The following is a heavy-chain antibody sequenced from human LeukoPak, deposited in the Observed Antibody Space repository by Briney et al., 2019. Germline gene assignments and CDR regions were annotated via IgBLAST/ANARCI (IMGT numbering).Heavy chain of an antibody. CDR2: IYHSGST. J-gene: IGHJ4*02. V-gene: IGHV4-30-2*01. Sequence: PSETLSLTCTVSGGSISSGGYYWSWIRQPPGKGLEWIGYIYHSGSTYYNPSLKSRVTISVDRSKNQFSLKLSSVTAADTAVYYCARAFGSYQYYFDYWGQGTLVTVSS. CDR1: GGSISSGGYY. CDR3: ARAFGSYQYYFDY. D-gene: IGHD1-26*01.